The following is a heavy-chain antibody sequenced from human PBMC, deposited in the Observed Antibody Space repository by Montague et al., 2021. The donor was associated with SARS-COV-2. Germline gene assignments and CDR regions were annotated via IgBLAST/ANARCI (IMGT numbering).Heavy chain of an antibody. Sequence: EILSLTCDVYGGSFSRYFWRWIRQPPGRGPELIGHISPTGSTRYNPSLDSRVTISLDTSKSRLSLELTSVTVADTSIYFCVGAPNEYYFDYWGQGTPVSVSS. CDR3: VGAPNEYYFDY. V-gene: IGHV4-34*01. D-gene: IGHD3-16*01. CDR2: ISPTGST. CDR1: GGSFSRYF. J-gene: IGHJ4*02.